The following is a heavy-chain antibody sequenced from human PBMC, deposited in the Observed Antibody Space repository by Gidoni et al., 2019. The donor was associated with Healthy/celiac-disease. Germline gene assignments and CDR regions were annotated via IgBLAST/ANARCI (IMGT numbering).Heavy chain of an antibody. CDR1: GFTFRSYS. CDR2: ISSSSSYI. J-gene: IGHJ4*02. V-gene: IGHV3-21*01. Sequence: EAQLVESGGGLVKPGGSLRLSCAAFGFTFRSYSMNWVRQAPGKGLEWVSSISSSSSYIYYADSVKGRFTISRDNAKNSLYLQMNSLRAEDTAVYYCARLRAEYFDYWGQGTLVTVSS. CDR3: ARLRAEYFDY.